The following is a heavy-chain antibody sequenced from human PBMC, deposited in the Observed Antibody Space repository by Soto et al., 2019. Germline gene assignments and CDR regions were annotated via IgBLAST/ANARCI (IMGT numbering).Heavy chain of an antibody. CDR1: GGSVSSSNYY. D-gene: IGHD3-9*01. J-gene: IGHJ4*02. Sequence: QLQLQESGPGLVKPSETLSLTCTVSGGSVSSSNYYWGWIRQSPGKGLEWIGSIYYSGSTYYNPSIESRVTISGDKSKNQFSLKVISVTAADTAVYYCARLEGLATISYYFDYWGQGTLVTVSS. V-gene: IGHV4-39*01. CDR3: ARLEGLATISYYFDY. CDR2: IYYSGST.